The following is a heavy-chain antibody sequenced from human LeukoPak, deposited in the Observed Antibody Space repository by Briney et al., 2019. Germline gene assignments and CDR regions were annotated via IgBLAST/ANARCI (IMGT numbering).Heavy chain of an antibody. Sequence: NAGGSLRLSCAASGFTFSDDYMSWIRQAPGKGLEWVSYISSSGSTIYYADSVKGRFTISRDNAKNSLYLQMNSLRAEDTAVYYCAREHSGYEINFDYWGQGTLVTVSS. CDR1: GFTFSDDY. D-gene: IGHD5-12*01. J-gene: IGHJ4*02. CDR3: AREHSGYEINFDY. V-gene: IGHV3-11*01. CDR2: ISSSGSTI.